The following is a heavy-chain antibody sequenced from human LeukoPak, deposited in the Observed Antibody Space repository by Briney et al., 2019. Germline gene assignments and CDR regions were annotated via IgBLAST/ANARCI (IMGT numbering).Heavy chain of an antibody. Sequence: ASVKVSCKASGYTFRSYGISWVRQATGQGLEWMGWMNPNSGNTGYAQKFQGRVTITRNTSISTAYMELSSLRSEDTAVYYCARSPYSSSWYPSYYYYYYMDVWGKGTTVTVSS. CDR2: MNPNSGNT. V-gene: IGHV1-8*03. J-gene: IGHJ6*03. D-gene: IGHD6-13*01. CDR1: GYTFRSYG. CDR3: ARSPYSSSWYPSYYYYYYMDV.